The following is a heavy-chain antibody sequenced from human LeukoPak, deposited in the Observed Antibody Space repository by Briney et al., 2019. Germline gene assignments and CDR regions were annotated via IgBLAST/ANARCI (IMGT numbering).Heavy chain of an antibody. CDR1: GGTFTRYS. Sequence: SVKVSCKASGGTFTRYSISWVRLAPGQGLEWMGGINPFFGTPDYARKFQGRLMISRDESTSTAYMELSTLRSEDTAVYFCARGGNSNAFDMWGQGTLVTVSS. CDR3: ARGGNSNAFDM. D-gene: IGHD4-23*01. V-gene: IGHV1-69*05. J-gene: IGHJ3*02. CDR2: INPFFGTP.